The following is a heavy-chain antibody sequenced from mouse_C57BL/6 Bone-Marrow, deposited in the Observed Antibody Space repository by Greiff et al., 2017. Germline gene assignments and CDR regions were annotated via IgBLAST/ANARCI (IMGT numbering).Heavy chain of an antibody. J-gene: IGHJ3*01. CDR2: ISDGGSYT. CDR3: ARDWDVAY. D-gene: IGHD4-1*01. V-gene: IGHV5-4*01. CDR1: GFTFSSYA. Sequence: EVKVVESGGGLVKPGGSLKLSCAASGFTFSSYAMSWVRQTPEKRLEWVATISDGGSYTYYPDNVKGRFTISRDNAKNNLYLQMSHLKSEDTAMYYCARDWDVAYWGQGTLVTVSA.